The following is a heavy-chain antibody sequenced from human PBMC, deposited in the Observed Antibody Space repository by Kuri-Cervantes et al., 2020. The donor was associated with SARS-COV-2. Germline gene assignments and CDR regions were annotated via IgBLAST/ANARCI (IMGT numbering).Heavy chain of an antibody. CDR3: ARVDDYNKNFDY. J-gene: IGHJ4*02. V-gene: IGHV4-34*01. CDR2: ITHSGST. Sequence: GSLRLSCAVYGGSFSDFYWSWLRQPPGKGLEWIGRITHSGSTNYNPSLKSRVTISVDTSKNQFSLKLSSVTAADTAVYYCARVDDYNKNFDYWGQGALVTVSS. CDR1: GGSFSDFY. D-gene: IGHD5-24*01.